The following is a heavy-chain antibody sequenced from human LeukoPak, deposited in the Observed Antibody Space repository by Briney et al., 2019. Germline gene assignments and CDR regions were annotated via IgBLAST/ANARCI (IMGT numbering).Heavy chain of an antibody. CDR3: ARSGDCSSTSCPYDAFDI. J-gene: IGHJ3*02. Sequence: SETLSLTCAVSGGSISSSNWWSWVRQPPGKGLEWIGEIYHSGSTNYNPSLKSRVTISVDKSKNQFSLKLSSVTAADTAVYYCARSGDCSSTSCPYDAFDIWGQGTMVTVSS. V-gene: IGHV4-4*02. D-gene: IGHD2-2*01. CDR1: GGSISSSNW. CDR2: IYHSGST.